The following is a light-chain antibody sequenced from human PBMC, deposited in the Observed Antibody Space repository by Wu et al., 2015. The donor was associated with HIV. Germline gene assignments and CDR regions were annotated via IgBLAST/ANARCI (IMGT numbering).Light chain of an antibody. V-gene: IGKV3-15*01. CDR3: QQYHYWPPWT. CDR1: QSVSSN. Sequence: EIVMTQSPATLSVSPGERATLSCRASQSVSSNLAWYQQKPGQAPRLLIYGASTRATGIPARFSGSGSGTEFTLTIGNIQSDDSSTYFCQQYHYWPPWTFGQGTKVEV. CDR2: GAS. J-gene: IGKJ1*01.